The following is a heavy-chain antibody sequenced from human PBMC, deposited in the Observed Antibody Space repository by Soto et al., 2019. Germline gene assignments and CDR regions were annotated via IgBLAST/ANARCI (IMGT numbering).Heavy chain of an antibody. CDR2: INHSGST. D-gene: IGHD3-16*01. V-gene: IGHV4-34*01. CDR3: ARCSAYDYADY. Sequence: SETLSLTCAVYGGSFSGYYWSWIRQPPGKGLEWIGEINHSGSTNYNPSLKSRVTISVDTSKNQFSLKLSSVTAADTAVYYCARCSAYDYADYWGQGTLVTVSS. CDR1: GGSFSGYY. J-gene: IGHJ4*02.